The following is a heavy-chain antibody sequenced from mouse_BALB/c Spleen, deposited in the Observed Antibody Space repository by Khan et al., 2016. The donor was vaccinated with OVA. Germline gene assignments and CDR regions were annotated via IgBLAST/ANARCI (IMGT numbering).Heavy chain of an antibody. CDR1: CYTFTDYY. V-gene: IGHV1-77*01. Sequence: QVQLKQSGAELARPGASVKLSCKASCYTFTDYYINWVKQRTGQGLEWIVEISPGGGDTYYNEKFKGTATLTADKSSSTAYMQLSSLTSVVSAVYFCARRNYFGYTFAYWGQGTLVTVSA. CDR3: ARRNYFGYTFAY. D-gene: IGHD1-2*01. CDR2: ISPGGGDT. J-gene: IGHJ3*01.